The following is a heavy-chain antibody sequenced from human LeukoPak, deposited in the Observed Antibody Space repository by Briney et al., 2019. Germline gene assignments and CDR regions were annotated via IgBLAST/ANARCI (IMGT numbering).Heavy chain of an antibody. D-gene: IGHD6-25*01. CDR1: GFTFSSYS. Sequence: GGSLRLSCAASGFTFSSYSMNWVRQAPGKGLEWVSSTSSSSSYIYYADSVKGRFTISRDNAKNSLYLQMNSLRADDTAVYYCARFAAGGSYYYMDVWGKGTTVTVSS. CDR3: ARFAAGGSYYYMDV. CDR2: TSSSSSYI. J-gene: IGHJ6*03. V-gene: IGHV3-21*01.